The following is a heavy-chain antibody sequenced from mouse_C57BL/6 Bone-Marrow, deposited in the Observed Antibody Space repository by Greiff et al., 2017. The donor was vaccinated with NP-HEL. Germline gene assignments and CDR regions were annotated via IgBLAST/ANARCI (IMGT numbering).Heavy chain of an antibody. CDR1: GYTFTSYG. D-gene: IGHD2-4*01. CDR3: ANRNYYDYTYVMDD. Sequence: EVKLQQSGAELVRPGSSVKMSCKTSGYTFTSYGINWVKQRPGQGLEWIGYIYIGNGYTVYNEKFKGKATLTSDTSSSTAYMQLSSLTSEVSAIDFGANRNYYDYTYVMDDQGQGASVTAS. J-gene: IGHJ4*01. CDR2: IYIGNGYT. V-gene: IGHV1-58*01.